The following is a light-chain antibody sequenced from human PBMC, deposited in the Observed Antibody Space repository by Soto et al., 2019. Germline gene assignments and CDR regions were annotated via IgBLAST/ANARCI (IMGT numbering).Light chain of an antibody. V-gene: IGKV4-1*01. CDR1: QSVLYSSKNKNY. Sequence: DIVMTQSPDSLAVSLGERATINCKSSQSVLYSSKNKNYLAWYQQKPGQPPKLLIYWASTREPGVPDRFSGSGSGTDFTLTISSLQAEDVAVSYCQQYYSTPLTFGGGTKVEIK. CDR3: QQYYSTPLT. CDR2: WAS. J-gene: IGKJ4*01.